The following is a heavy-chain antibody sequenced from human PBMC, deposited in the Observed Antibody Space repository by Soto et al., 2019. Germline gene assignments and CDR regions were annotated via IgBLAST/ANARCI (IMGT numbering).Heavy chain of an antibody. V-gene: IGHV1-69*01. CDR3: ASGGTTVNRRFDF. D-gene: IGHD4-4*01. Sequence: QVQVVQSGAEVKKPGSSVRASGKASEGTSSSYAITWMRQAPGKGLEWLGGIIPILDTTDYAQKFQGRVTFTADESTSTVYMELSSLTSEDTAVYYCASGGTTVNRRFDFWGQGTLVTVSS. CDR2: IIPILDTT. J-gene: IGHJ4*02. CDR1: EGTSSSYA.